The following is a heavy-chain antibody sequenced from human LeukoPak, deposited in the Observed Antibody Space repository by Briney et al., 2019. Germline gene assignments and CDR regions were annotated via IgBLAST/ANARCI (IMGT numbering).Heavy chain of an antibody. CDR2: ISGSGGST. D-gene: IGHD2-2*01. Sequence: GGSLRLSCAASGFTFSSYAMSWVRQAPGKGLEWVSAISGSGGSTYYADSVKGRFTISRDNSKNTLYLQMNSLRAEDTAVYYCAKIPKYCSSTSCYAPFDYWGQGTLVTVSS. V-gene: IGHV3-23*01. CDR3: AKIPKYCSSTSCYAPFDY. CDR1: GFTFSSYA. J-gene: IGHJ4*02.